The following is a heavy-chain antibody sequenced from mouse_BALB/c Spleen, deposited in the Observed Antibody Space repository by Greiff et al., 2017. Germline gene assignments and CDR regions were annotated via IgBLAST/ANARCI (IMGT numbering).Heavy chain of an antibody. V-gene: IGHV6-6*02. Sequence: EVKLEESGGGLVQPGGSMKLSCVASGFTFSSYWMSWVRQSPEKGLEWVAEIRLKSDNYATHYAESVKGKFTISRDDSKSRLYLQMNSLRAEDTGIYYCTPYGNYGFAYWGQGTLVTVSA. CDR3: TPYGNYGFAY. CDR1: GFTFSSYW. J-gene: IGHJ3*01. CDR2: IRLKSDNYAT. D-gene: IGHD2-1*01.